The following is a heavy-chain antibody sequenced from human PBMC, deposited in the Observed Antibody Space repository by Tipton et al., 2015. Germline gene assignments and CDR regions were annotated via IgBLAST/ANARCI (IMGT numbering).Heavy chain of an antibody. CDR2: IYYSGST. D-gene: IGHD3-22*01. CDR1: GGSVSSGTYY. CDR3: ARDAGRYYDSSGLSWYFDL. J-gene: IGHJ2*01. Sequence: TLSLTCTVSGGSVSSGTYYWSWIRQPPGKGLEWIGYIYYSGSTNYNPSLKSRVTISVDTSKNQFSLKLSSVTAADTAVYYCARDAGRYYDSSGLSWYFDLWGRGTLVTVSS. V-gene: IGHV4-61*01.